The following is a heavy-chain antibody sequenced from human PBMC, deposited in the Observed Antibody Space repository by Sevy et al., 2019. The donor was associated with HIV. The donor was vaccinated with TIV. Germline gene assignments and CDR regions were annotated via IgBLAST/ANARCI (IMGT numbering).Heavy chain of an antibody. CDR3: GNKGGSRLNDAFDT. CDR1: GFSFTSYW. D-gene: IGHD3-10*01. Sequence: GESLRLSCAASGFSFTSYWMSWVRQTPEKGLEWVANINQVGTEKNYVDSVKGRFTISTDNAMNSLYLQMNSMRAEDKVVYYSGNKGGSRLNDAFDTWGQGTMVTVSS. V-gene: IGHV3-7*01. CDR2: INQVGTEK. J-gene: IGHJ3*02.